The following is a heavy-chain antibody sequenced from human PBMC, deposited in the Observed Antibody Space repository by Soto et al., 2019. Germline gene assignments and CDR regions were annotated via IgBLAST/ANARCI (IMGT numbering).Heavy chain of an antibody. CDR2: ISYDGSEK. J-gene: IGHJ5*02. D-gene: IGHD2-2*01. CDR3: AKDHSSSWYYWFDP. V-gene: IGHV3-30*18. CDR1: GFTFRNYG. Sequence: QVQLVESGGGVVQPGRSLRLSCAASGFTFRNYGMHWVRQAPGKGLEWVASISYDGSEKYYGASVKGRFTISRDNSKSTLYVQMNGLRPEDTAISYCAKDHSSSWYYWFDPWCQGTLVTVSS.